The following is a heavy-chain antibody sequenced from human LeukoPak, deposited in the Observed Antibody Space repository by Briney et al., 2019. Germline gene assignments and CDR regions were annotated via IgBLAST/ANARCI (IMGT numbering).Heavy chain of an antibody. CDR1: GGSISSSSYY. CDR2: IYYSGST. CDR3: ARHRSSLDTAMGKLDY. D-gene: IGHD5-18*01. V-gene: IGHV4-39*01. Sequence: SETLSLTCTVSGGSISSSSYYWGWIRQPPGKGLEWIGSIYYSGSTYYNPSLKSRVTISVDTSKNQFSLKLSSVTAADTAVYYCARHRSSLDTAMGKLDYWGQGTLVTVSS. J-gene: IGHJ4*02.